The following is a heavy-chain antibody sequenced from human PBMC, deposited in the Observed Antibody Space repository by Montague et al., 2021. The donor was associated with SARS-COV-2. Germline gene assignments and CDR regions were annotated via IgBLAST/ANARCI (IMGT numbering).Heavy chain of an antibody. D-gene: IGHD3-9*01. CDR1: GFSLSTSGMC. J-gene: IGHJ4*02. CDR2: IDWDDDK. V-gene: IGHV2-70*01. Sequence: PALVKPTQTLTLTCTFSGFSLSTSGMCVSWIRQPPGKALEWLALIDWDDDKYYSTSLKTRLTISKDTSKDQVVLTMTNMDAVDTATYYCARIRDYDILAGCFSEFCYWGQGTRVTVSS. CDR3: ARIRDYDILAGCFSEFCY.